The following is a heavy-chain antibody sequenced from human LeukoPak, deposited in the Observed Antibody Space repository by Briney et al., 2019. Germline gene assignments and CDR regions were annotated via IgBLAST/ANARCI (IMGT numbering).Heavy chain of an antibody. CDR2: IYNGDT. J-gene: IGHJ3*02. CDR1: GGTISSYY. V-gene: IGHV4-59*01. Sequence: SETLSLTCTVSGGTISSYYWSWIRQPPGEGLEWIGYIYNGDTNYNPSLKSRVTISVDTSKNQFSLKLSSVTAADTAVYYCARYRAFDIWGQGTVVTVSS. CDR3: ARYRAFDI.